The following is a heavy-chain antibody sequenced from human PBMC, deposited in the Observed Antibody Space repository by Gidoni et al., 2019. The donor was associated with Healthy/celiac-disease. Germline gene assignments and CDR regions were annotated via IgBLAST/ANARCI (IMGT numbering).Heavy chain of an antibody. D-gene: IGHD3-16*02. V-gene: IGHV3-11*05. CDR3: ARVYDYVWGSYRPANWYFDL. CDR2: ISSSSSYT. J-gene: IGHJ2*01. Sequence: QVQLVESGGGLVKPGGSLRLSCAASGFTFSDYYMSWIRQAPGKGLEWVSYISSSSSYTNYADSVKGRFTISRDNAKNSLYLQMNSLRAEDTAVYYCARVYDYVWGSYRPANWYFDLWGRGTLVTVSS. CDR1: GFTFSDYY.